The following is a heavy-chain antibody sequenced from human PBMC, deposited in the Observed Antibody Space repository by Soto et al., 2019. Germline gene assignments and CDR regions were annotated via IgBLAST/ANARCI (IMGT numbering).Heavy chain of an antibody. D-gene: IGHD3-10*01. CDR2: MNPNSGNT. V-gene: IGHV1-8*01. CDR1: GYTFTSDD. J-gene: IGHJ6*02. CDR3: ARGGTMVRGVIDGMAV. Sequence: QVQLVQSGAEVKKPGASVKVSCKASGYTFTSDDINWVGQATGQGLEWMGWMNPNSGNTGYAQKFQGRVTMTRTTSISTAYMELSSLRSEDTAVYYCARGGTMVRGVIDGMAVWGQGTTVTVSS.